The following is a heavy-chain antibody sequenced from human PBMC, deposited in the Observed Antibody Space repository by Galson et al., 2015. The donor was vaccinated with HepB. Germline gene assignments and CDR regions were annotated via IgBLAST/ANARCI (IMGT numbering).Heavy chain of an antibody. CDR2: IYSGTRT. D-gene: IGHD1-1*01. V-gene: IGHV3-66*01. Sequence: SLRLSCAASGFTVSSNYMAWVRQAPGKGLEWVSIIYSGTRTYYADSVKGRFTISRDTSKNTLYLQMNSLRAEDTAIYYCATTYIFYWGRGTLVTVSS. CDR3: ATTYIFY. CDR1: GFTVSSNY. J-gene: IGHJ1*01.